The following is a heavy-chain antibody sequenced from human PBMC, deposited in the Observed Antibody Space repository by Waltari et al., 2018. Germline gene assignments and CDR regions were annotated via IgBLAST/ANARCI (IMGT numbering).Heavy chain of an antibody. V-gene: IGHV4-59*11. J-gene: IGHJ4*02. CDR3: ARVRGIYYGSGSYDY. CDR1: GGSISSHY. Sequence: QVQLQESGPGLVKPSETLSLTCTVSGGSISSHYWSWIRQPPGKGLEWIGYIYYSGSTNYNPSLKSRVTISVDTSKNQFSLKLSSVTAADTAVYYCARVRGIYYGSGSYDYWGQGTLVTVSS. CDR2: IYYSGST. D-gene: IGHD3-10*01.